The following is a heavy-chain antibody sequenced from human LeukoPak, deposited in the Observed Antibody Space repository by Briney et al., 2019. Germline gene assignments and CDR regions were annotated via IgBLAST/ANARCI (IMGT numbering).Heavy chain of an antibody. J-gene: IGHJ6*02. D-gene: IGHD3-16*01. CDR1: GFTSIAYA. CDR3: ARNQQLGGHSYYYYGMDV. Sequence: GGSLRLSCVGSGFTSIAYALTWARQAPGKGLEWVSGISGVGVTTYYADSGKGRFTISRDNSKNTLYLQMNSLRADDTAIYYCARNQQLGGHSYYYYGMDVWGQGTTVTVSS. CDR2: ISGVGVTT. V-gene: IGHV3-23*01.